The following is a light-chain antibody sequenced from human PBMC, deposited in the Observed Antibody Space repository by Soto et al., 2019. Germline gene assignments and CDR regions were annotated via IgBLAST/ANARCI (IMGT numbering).Light chain of an antibody. Sequence: QSVLTQPPSVSGAPGQRVTISCTGSSSNIGTGYDVYWYQQLPGTAPKLLIYGNNNRPSGVPDRFSGSKSGTSGSLAITGLQAEDEADYYCLSYDSSLSGWVFGGGTKLTVL. J-gene: IGLJ3*02. CDR3: LSYDSSLSGWV. CDR1: SSNIGTGYD. V-gene: IGLV1-40*01. CDR2: GNN.